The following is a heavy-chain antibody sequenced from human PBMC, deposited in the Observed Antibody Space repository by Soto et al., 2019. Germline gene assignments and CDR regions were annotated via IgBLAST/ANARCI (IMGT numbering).Heavy chain of an antibody. CDR1: GDSFSKYT. V-gene: IGHV1-69*01. CDR2: IIPRFGTT. Sequence: QVQLVQSGAEVEKPGSSVRVSCKASGDSFSKYTVNWVRQAPRQGLEWMGGIIPRFGTTNYAPTLQDRVTITADESMNTDYMELSSLRSEDTALYYCARGRGLYNSGRSQLDSWGQGTLVTVSS. D-gene: IGHD1-26*01. CDR3: ARGRGLYNSGRSQLDS. J-gene: IGHJ4*02.